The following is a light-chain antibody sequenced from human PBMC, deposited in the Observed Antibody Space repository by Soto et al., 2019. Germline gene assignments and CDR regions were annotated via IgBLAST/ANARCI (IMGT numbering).Light chain of an antibody. CDR2: HAS. Sequence: DIQMTQSPSTLSASVGDRVTITCRASQSVSGWLAWYQQRPGKAPKLLIYHASSLETGVPSRFSGSGSGTEFTLTISGLQAEDVATYYCQQFHSYTPTNTFGQGTKVEIK. V-gene: IGKV1-5*01. CDR3: QQFHSYTPTNT. CDR1: QSVSGW. J-gene: IGKJ2*01.